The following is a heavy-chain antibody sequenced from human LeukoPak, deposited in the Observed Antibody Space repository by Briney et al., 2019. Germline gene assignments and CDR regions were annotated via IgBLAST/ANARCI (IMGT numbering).Heavy chain of an antibody. CDR1: GFTFSDYY. D-gene: IGHD5-18*01. Sequence: KSGGSLRLSCAASGFTFSDYYMTWIRQAPGKGLEWISYISSGDGPTYYADSVQGRFTISRDTSKNTLYLLMNSLRGEDTAVYYCARDQIRYSNSPEALDLWGQGTLVSVSS. J-gene: IGHJ3*01. V-gene: IGHV3-11*04. CDR2: ISSGDGPT. CDR3: ARDQIRYSNSPEALDL.